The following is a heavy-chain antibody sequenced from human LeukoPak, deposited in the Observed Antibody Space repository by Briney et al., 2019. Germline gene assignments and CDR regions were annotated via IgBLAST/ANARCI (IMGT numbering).Heavy chain of an antibody. J-gene: IGHJ4*02. D-gene: IGHD5-18*01. CDR3: ARATSNTAWCFDY. CDR2: IIPIFGTA. CDR1: GRTVSSYA. Sequence: SSVKVSCKASGRTVSSYAISGVRQAPGQGLEWMGGIIPIFGTANYAQKFQGRVTITADESTSTAYMELSSLRSEDTAVYYCARATSNTAWCFDYWGQGTLVTVSS. V-gene: IGHV1-69*01.